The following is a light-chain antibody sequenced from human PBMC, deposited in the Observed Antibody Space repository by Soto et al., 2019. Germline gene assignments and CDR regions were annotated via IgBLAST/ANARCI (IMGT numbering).Light chain of an antibody. Sequence: QSVLTQPASVSGSPGQSITIACTGISSDVGGYKYVSWYQQHPGKAPKLMIYEVSNRPSGVSNRFSGSKSGNTASLTISGLQDEDEAYYYCNSYTSSNTRLFGGGTKVTVL. CDR3: NSYTSSNTRL. J-gene: IGLJ2*01. CDR1: SSDVGGYKY. CDR2: EVS. V-gene: IGLV2-14*01.